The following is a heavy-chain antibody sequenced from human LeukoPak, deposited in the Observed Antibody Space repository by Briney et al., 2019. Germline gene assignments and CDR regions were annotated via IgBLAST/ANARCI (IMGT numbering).Heavy chain of an antibody. CDR1: GFTFSSYS. CDR2: ISSSSSYI. V-gene: IGHV3-21*01. Sequence: PGGSLRLSCAASGFTFSSYSMNWVRQAPGKGLEWVSSISSSSSYIYYADSVKGRFTISRDNAKNSLYLQMNSLRGEDTAVYYCARLYCSGGSCYDYWGQGTLVTVSS. J-gene: IGHJ4*02. D-gene: IGHD2-15*01. CDR3: ARLYCSGGSCYDY.